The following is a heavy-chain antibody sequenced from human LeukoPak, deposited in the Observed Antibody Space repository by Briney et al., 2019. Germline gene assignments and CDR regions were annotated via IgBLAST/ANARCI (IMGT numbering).Heavy chain of an antibody. CDR1: GFTFSSYA. J-gene: IGHJ2*01. V-gene: IGHV3-64*02. CDR2: ISSNGGFT. Sequence: GGSLRLSCAASGFTFSSYAMHWVRQAPGKGLEYVSAISSNGGFTYYADSVKGRFTISRDNSKNTLYLQMGSLRGEDVAVYYCARWRPIEYFDIWGRGTLVTVSS. CDR3: ARWRPIEYFDI. D-gene: IGHD1-26*01.